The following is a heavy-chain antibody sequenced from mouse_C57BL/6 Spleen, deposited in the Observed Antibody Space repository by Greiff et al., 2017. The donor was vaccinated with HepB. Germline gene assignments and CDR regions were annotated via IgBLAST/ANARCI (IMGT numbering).Heavy chain of an antibody. J-gene: IGHJ1*03. CDR1: GFTFSDYG. CDR3: ARGGYSNYLWYFDV. Sequence: EVQLVESGGGLVKPGGSLKLSCAASGFTFSDYGMHWVRQAPEKGLEWVAYISSGSSTIYYADTVKGRFTISRDNAKNTLFLQMTSLRSEDTAMYYCARGGYSNYLWYFDVWGTGTTVTVSS. D-gene: IGHD2-5*01. V-gene: IGHV5-17*01. CDR2: ISSGSSTI.